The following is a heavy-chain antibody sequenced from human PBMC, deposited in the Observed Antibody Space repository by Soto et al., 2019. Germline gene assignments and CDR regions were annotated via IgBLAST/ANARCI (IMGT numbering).Heavy chain of an antibody. J-gene: IGHJ5*02. CDR1: GYTFTDYY. Sequence: AASVKVSCKASGYTFTDYYMNWVRQAPGQGLEWMGWINPNNGVTNYSQKFQGRVTMTRDTSISTVYMDLSRLRSDDTAVYYCARGALTVANWFDPWGQGTQVSASS. CDR3: ARGALTVANWFDP. V-gene: IGHV1-2*02. CDR2: INPNNGVT. D-gene: IGHD6-19*01.